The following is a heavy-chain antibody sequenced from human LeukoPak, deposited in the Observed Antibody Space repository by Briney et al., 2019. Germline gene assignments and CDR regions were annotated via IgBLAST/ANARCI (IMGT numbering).Heavy chain of an antibody. V-gene: IGHV4-34*01. CDR3: ARDPGERITIFGVVTPGGMDV. J-gene: IGHJ6*02. CDR1: GGSFSGYY. D-gene: IGHD3-3*01. Sequence: SETLSLTCAVYGGSFSGYYWSWIRQPPGKGLEWIGEINHSGSTNYNPSLKSRVTISVDTSKNQFSLKLSSVTAADTAVYYCARDPGERITIFGVVTPGGMDVWGQGTTVTVSS. CDR2: INHSGST.